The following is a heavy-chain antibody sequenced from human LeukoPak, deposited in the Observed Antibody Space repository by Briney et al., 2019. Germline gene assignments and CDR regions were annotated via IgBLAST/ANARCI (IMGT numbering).Heavy chain of an antibody. Sequence: GASVKVSCKASGGTFSSYAISWVRQAPGQGLEWMGGIIPIFGTANYAQKFQGRVTITADESTSTAYMELSSLRSEDTAVYYCATSDLATVAKNWGQGTLVTVSS. V-gene: IGHV1-69*13. J-gene: IGHJ4*02. D-gene: IGHD4-23*01. CDR1: GGTFSSYA. CDR3: ATSDLATVAKN. CDR2: IIPIFGTA.